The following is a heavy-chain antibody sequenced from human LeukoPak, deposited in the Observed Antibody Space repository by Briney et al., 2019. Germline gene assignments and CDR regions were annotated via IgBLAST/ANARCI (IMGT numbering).Heavy chain of an antibody. CDR1: GFTFSSYG. D-gene: IGHD5-18*01. V-gene: IGHV3-33*01. CDR2: IWYDGSIK. J-gene: IGHJ6*02. CDR3: ARGYSYGYYGMDV. Sequence: GRSLRLSCAASGFTFSSYGMHWVRQAPGKGLEWVAVIWYDGSIKYYADSVKGRFTISRDNPKDTLYLQMNSLRAEDTAVYYCARGYSYGYYGMDVWGQGTTVTVSS.